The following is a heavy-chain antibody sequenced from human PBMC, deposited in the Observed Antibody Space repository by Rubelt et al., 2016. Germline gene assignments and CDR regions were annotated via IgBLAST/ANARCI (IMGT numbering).Heavy chain of an antibody. V-gene: IGHV7-4-1*02. CDR2: INTNTADP. J-gene: IGHJ4*02. Sequence: QVQLVQSGSELKKPGASVKVSCKATGYNFATYAMNWVRPAPGQGLEWMGWINTNTADPTYAQDFTRRFVFSLDTSVSTAYLQISSLKAEDTGVYYCARGSGTYLFDYWGQGTLVTVSS. CDR1: GYNFATYA. D-gene: IGHD1-26*01. CDR3: ARGSGTYLFDY.